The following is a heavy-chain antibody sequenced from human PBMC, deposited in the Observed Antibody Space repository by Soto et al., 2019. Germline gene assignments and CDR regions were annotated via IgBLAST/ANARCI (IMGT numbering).Heavy chain of an antibody. CDR1: GYSFTSYW. D-gene: IGHD5-18*01. CDR2: IDPSDSYT. J-gene: IGHJ6*02. CDR3: ARLATKEQLWTLYYYYYGMDV. Sequence: GESLKISCKGSGYSFTSYWISWVRQMPGKGLEWMGRIDPSDSYTNYSPSFQGHVTISADKSVSTAYLQWSSLKASDTAMYYCARLATKEQLWTLYYYYYGMDVWGQGTTVTVSS. V-gene: IGHV5-10-1*01.